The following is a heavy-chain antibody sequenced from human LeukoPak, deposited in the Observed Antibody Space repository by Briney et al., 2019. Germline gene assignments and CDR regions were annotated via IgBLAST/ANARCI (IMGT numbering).Heavy chain of an antibody. Sequence: GGSLRLSCAASGYTFSSYGMHGFRRAPAKGGVWWTGIWYDGSNNYYAASVKSRFTISGDKSKNTLYLQMTSLRAADTAVYYCAKDGRYDFWSGYYPYYYYYMDVWGKGTTVTVSS. J-gene: IGHJ6*03. D-gene: IGHD3-3*01. CDR2: IWYDGSNN. V-gene: IGHV3-33*03. CDR1: GYTFSSYG. CDR3: AKDGRYDFWSGYYPYYYYYMDV.